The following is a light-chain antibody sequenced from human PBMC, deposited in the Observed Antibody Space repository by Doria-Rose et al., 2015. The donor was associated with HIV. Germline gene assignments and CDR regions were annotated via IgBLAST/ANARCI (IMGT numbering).Light chain of an antibody. CDR3: QQYYDTPS. CDR2: WAS. Sequence: DIQVTQAPESLGMSLGERATLNCKSNQSLLYISISYLAWYQQKPGPPPKLLIYWASTRQSGVPARFSGSGSGTDFTLTISSLEAEDVAVYYCQQYYDTPSFGPGTTVDIK. V-gene: IGKV4-1*01. J-gene: IGKJ3*01. CDR1: QSLLYISISY.